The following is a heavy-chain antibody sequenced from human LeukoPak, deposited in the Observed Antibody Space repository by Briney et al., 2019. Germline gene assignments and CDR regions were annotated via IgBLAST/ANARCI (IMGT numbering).Heavy chain of an antibody. Sequence: GASVKVSCKASGYTFTSYYMHWVRQAPGQGLEWMGWINPNSGGTNYAQKFQGRVTMTRDTSISTAYMELGRLRSDDTAVYYCARAVVVVATPDPVDAFDIWGQGTMVTVSS. J-gene: IGHJ3*02. CDR1: GYTFTSYY. CDR2: INPNSGGT. D-gene: IGHD2-15*01. V-gene: IGHV1-2*02. CDR3: ARAVVVVATPDPVDAFDI.